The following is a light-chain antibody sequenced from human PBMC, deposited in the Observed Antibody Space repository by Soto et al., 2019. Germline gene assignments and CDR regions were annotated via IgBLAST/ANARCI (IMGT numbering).Light chain of an antibody. J-gene: IGLJ2*01. CDR1: SSDVGNYNY. CDR3: SSYTSSSSVV. Sequence: QSVLTQPASVPGSPGQSITISCAGTSSDVGNYNYVSWYQQHPGKAPKLMIYEVSNRPSGVSNRFSGSKSGNTASLTISGLQAEDEADYYCSSYTSSSSVVFGGGTKLTVL. V-gene: IGLV2-14*01. CDR2: EVS.